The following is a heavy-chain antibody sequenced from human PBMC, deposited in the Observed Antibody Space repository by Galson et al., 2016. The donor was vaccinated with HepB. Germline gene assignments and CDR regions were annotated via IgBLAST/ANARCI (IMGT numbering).Heavy chain of an antibody. V-gene: IGHV3-9*02. CDR1: GFTSDGYA. Sequence: LRLSCAASGFTSDGYALHWVRQAPGKGLEWVSGISWNSGIIRYADSVKGRFTISRDNAKNSPYLQMNSLRPEDTALYYCVKDNQAGWFGDEDWYFDLWGRGTLVTVSS. D-gene: IGHD3-10*01. CDR2: ISWNSGII. J-gene: IGHJ2*01. CDR3: VKDNQAGWFGDEDWYFDL.